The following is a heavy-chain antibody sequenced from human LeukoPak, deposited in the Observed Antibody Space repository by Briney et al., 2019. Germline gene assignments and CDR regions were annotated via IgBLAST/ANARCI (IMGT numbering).Heavy chain of an antibody. D-gene: IGHD2-2*02. CDR1: GFTFSDYH. CDR2: ISSSGSTI. CDR3: ARYCSSTSCYNDYYYYGMDA. V-gene: IGHV3-11*01. Sequence: GGSLRLSCAASGFTFSDYHMSWIRQAPGKGLEWVSYISSSGSTIYYADSVKGRFTISRDNAKNSLYLQMNSLRAEDTAVYYCARYCSSTSCYNDYYYYGMDAWGQGTTVTVSS. J-gene: IGHJ6*02.